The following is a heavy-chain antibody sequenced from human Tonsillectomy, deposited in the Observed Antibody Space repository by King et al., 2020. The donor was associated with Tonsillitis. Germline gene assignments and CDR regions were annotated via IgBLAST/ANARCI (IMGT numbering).Heavy chain of an antibody. D-gene: IGHD4-17*01. V-gene: IGHV4-39*07. Sequence: QLQESGPGLVKPSETLSLTCTVSGGSISSGSYYWGWIRQPPGKGLEWIGSIYYSGSTYYNPSLKSRVTISVDTSKNQVSLKLSSVTAADTAVYYCARRGYGDPLFDYWGQGTLVTVSS. CDR1: GGSISSGSYY. CDR2: IYYSGST. CDR3: ARRGYGDPLFDY. J-gene: IGHJ4*02.